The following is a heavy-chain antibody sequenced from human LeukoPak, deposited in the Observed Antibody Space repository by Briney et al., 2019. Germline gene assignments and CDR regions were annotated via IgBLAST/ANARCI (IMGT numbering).Heavy chain of an antibody. J-gene: IGHJ4*02. V-gene: IGHV4-59*08. D-gene: IGHD6-13*01. Sequence: PSETLSLTCTVSGDSISSSYWNWIRQPPGKGLEWIGYFYYSGSTNYNPSLKSRVTISLDTSRNQFSLKLTSVTTADTAVYYCARHGNAYSSSWFHYWGQGTLVTVSS. CDR3: ARHGNAYSSSWFHY. CDR1: GDSISSSY. CDR2: FYYSGST.